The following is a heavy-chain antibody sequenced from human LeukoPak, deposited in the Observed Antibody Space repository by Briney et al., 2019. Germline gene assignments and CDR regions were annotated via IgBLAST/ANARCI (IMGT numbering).Heavy chain of an antibody. J-gene: IGHJ4*02. CDR2: IYSGGTT. Sequence: GGSLRLSCAVSGFTVSGNYMSWVRQDPGKGLEWVSLIYSGGTTYYADSVKARFTFSRENSRNTLYLQMNSLRAEDTAVYYCARRAGGYSHPYDYWGQGILVTVSS. V-gene: IGHV3-53*01. CDR3: ARRAGGYSHPYDY. CDR1: GFTVSGNY. D-gene: IGHD4-23*01.